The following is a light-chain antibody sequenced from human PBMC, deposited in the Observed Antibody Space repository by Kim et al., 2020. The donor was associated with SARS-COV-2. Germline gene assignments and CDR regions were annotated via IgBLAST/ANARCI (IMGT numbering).Light chain of an antibody. CDR2: ENS. Sequence: SYELTQTPSVSVAPGKTASVTCGGNSIGTKRVQWYQQRPGQAPVLVISENSDRPSGIPERFSGSNSGSTATLTINRVEAGDEADYYCQVWDSDSEHVVFGGGTQLTVL. CDR3: QVWDSDSEHVV. CDR1: SIGTKR. V-gene: IGLV3-21*01. J-gene: IGLJ2*01.